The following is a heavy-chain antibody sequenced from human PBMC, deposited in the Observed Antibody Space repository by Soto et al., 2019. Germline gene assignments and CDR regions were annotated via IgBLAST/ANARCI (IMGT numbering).Heavy chain of an antibody. CDR2: INHSGST. D-gene: IGHD2-15*01. CDR3: ARGRADIVVVVAATDRGGCFNY. CDR1: GGSFSGYY. Sequence: PSETLSLTCAVYGGSFSGYYWSWVRQPPGKGLEWIGEINHSGSTNYNPSLKSRVTISVDTSKNQFSLKLSSVTAADTAVYYCARGRADIVVVVAATDRGGCFNYWGQGTLVTVSS. V-gene: IGHV4-34*01. J-gene: IGHJ4*02.